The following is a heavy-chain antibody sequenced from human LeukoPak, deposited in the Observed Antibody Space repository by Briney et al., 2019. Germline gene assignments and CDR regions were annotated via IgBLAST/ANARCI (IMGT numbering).Heavy chain of an antibody. V-gene: IGHV3-7*05. J-gene: IGHJ4*02. CDR2: IKEDGSEK. D-gene: IGHD6-13*01. CDR3: ARDWGAAGLWDY. CDR1: GFTFSNYW. Sequence: GGSLRLSCAASGFTFSNYWMSWVRQAPGKGLEWVANIKEDGSEKDYVDSVKGRFTISRDNAKNSLYLQMNSLRAEDTAIYYCARDWGAAGLWDYWGQGTLVTVSS.